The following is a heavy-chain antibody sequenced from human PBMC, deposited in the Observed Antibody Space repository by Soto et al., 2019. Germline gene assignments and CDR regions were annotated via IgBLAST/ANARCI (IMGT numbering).Heavy chain of an antibody. D-gene: IGHD3-22*01. Sequence: SETLSLTCTVSGGSISSYYWSWIRQPPGKGLEWIGYIYYSGSTNYNPSLKSRVTISVDTSKNQFSLKLSSVTAADTAVYYCARYTVDRYYFDYWGQGTLVTVS. CDR3: ARYTVDRYYFDY. V-gene: IGHV4-59*01. CDR2: IYYSGST. CDR1: GGSISSYY. J-gene: IGHJ4*02.